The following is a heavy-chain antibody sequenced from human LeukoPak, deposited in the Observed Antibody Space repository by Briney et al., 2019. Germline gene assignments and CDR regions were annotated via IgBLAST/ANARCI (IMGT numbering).Heavy chain of an antibody. CDR1: GFTFSSYS. D-gene: IGHD3-22*01. V-gene: IGHV3-21*01. J-gene: IGHJ4*02. CDR2: ISSSSSYI. CDR3: ATAGAYYYDSSGYYLFDY. Sequence: PGGSLRLSCAASGFTFSSYSMNWVHQAPGKGLEWVSSISSSSSYIYYADSLKGRFTISRDNAKNSLYLQMNSLRAEDTAVYYCATAGAYYYDSSGYYLFDYWGQGTLVTVSS.